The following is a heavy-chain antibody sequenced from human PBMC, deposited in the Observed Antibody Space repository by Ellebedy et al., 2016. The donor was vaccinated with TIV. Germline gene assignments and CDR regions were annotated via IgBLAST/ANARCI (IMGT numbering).Heavy chain of an antibody. V-gene: IGHV3-7*04. J-gene: IGHJ6*02. D-gene: IGHD5-18*01. Sequence: GESLKISCATSGFTFSNYWMSWVRQAPGKGLEWVANTKQDGSETYYADSVKGRFTISRDNSKNTLYLQMNSLRAEDTAVYYCARANTAMVRRNHMDVWGQGTTVTVSS. CDR1: GFTFSNYW. CDR3: ARANTAMVRRNHMDV. CDR2: TKQDGSET.